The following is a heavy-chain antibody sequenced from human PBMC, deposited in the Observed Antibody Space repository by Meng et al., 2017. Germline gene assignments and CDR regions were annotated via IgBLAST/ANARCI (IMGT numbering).Heavy chain of an antibody. CDR1: GFTFRSSW. Sequence: GGSLRLSCEASGFTFRSSWMHWVCQAPEKGLEWVADIKCDGSEKYYVDSVKGRFTISRDNAKNSLYLQMNSLRAEDTAVYYCARGRPRARSGSSGWFPDYWGQGTLVTVSS. CDR2: IKCDGSEK. CDR3: ARGRPRARSGSSGWFPDY. J-gene: IGHJ4*02. D-gene: IGHD6-19*01. V-gene: IGHV3-52*01.